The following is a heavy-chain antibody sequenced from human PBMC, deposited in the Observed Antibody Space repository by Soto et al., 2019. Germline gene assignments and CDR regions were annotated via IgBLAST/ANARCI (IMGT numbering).Heavy chain of an antibody. J-gene: IGHJ4*02. Sequence: EASVKVSCKASGYTFSNYDINWVRQATGQGLEWMGWMNPNSGNTGYAHKFQGRVTMSRNASITTAYMEVSSLRSEDTAVYYCARGDQNYDFWSGYYKPQKSYYFDYWGLGTLVTVSS. CDR2: MNPNSGNT. V-gene: IGHV1-8*01. CDR1: GYTFSNYD. D-gene: IGHD3-3*01. CDR3: ARGDQNYDFWSGYYKPQKSYYFDY.